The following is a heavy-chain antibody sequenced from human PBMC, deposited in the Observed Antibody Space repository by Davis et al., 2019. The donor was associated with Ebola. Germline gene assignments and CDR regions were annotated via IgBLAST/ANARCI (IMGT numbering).Heavy chain of an antibody. J-gene: IGHJ4*02. CDR1: GYTFTSYA. CDR2: INAVNGNT. V-gene: IGHV1-3*01. Sequence: ASVKVSCKASGYTFTSYALHWVRQAPGQRLEWMGWINAVNGNTKYSQKFQGRVTITRDTSASTAYMELSSLRSEDTAVYYCARGGIAVAGSLYYFDYWGQGTLVTVSS. D-gene: IGHD6-19*01. CDR3: ARGGIAVAGSLYYFDY.